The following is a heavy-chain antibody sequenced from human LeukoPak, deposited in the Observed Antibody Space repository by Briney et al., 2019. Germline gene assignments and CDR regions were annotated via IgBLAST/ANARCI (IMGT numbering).Heavy chain of an antibody. CDR1: GYTFTSYY. CDR3: ERDHCSSTSCPLNWFDP. D-gene: IGHD2-2*01. J-gene: IGHJ5*02. CDR2: ISAYNGNT. Sequence: ASVKVSCKASGYTFTSYYMHWVRQAPGQGLEWMGWISAYNGNTNYAQKLQGRVTMTTDTSTSTAYMELRSLRSDDTAVYYCERDHCSSTSCPLNWFDPWGQGTLVAVSS. V-gene: IGHV1-18*04.